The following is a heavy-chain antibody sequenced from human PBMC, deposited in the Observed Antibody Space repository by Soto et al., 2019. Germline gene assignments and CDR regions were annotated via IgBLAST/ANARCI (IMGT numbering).Heavy chain of an antibody. CDR2: ISYDGSNK. J-gene: IGHJ4*02. V-gene: IGHV3-30*18. CDR3: AKDGPFVDTAMVHLLDY. D-gene: IGHD5-18*01. CDR1: GFTFSSYG. Sequence: GGSLRLSCAASGFTFSSYGMHWVRQAPGKGLEWVAVISYDGSNKYYADSAKGRFTISRDNSKNTLYLQMNSLRAEDTAVYYCAKDGPFVDTAMVHLLDYWGQGTLVTVSS.